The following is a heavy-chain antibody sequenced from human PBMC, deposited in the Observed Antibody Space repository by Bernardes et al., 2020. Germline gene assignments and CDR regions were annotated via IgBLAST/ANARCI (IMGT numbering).Heavy chain of an antibody. CDR3: ARGTSDYLSWFDP. CDR2: IYYSGST. V-gene: IGHV4-39*01. J-gene: IGHJ5*02. CDR1: GGSISSSSHY. D-gene: IGHD4-17*01. Sequence: TLSLTCTVSGGSISSSSHYWGWIRQPPGKGLEWIGSIYYSGSTYYNASVKSRVTISIDTSKNQFSLKLSSVTATDTAVYYCARGTSDYLSWFDPWGQGTLVTVSS.